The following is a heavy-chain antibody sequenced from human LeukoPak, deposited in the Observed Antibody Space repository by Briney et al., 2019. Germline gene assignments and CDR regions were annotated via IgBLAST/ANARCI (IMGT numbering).Heavy chain of an antibody. D-gene: IGHD3-22*01. J-gene: IGHJ3*02. CDR2: IYYSGST. CDR3: ARRLGVGYYYDSSGYCSLDAVAFDI. Sequence: PSETLSLTCTVFGGSISSYYWSWIRQPPGKGLEWIEYIYYSGSTNYNPSLKSRVTISVDTSKNQFSLKLSSVTAADTAVYYCARRLGVGYYYDSSGYCSLDAVAFDIWGQGTMVTVSS. V-gene: IGHV4-59*01. CDR1: GGSISSYY.